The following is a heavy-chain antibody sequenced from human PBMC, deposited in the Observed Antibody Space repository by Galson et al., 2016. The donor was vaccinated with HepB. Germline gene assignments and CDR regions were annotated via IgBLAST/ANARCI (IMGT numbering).Heavy chain of an antibody. J-gene: IGHJ4*02. D-gene: IGHD3-10*01. CDR2: ISTYNGNT. CDR3: ARDRQWLRESSHY. Sequence: QSGAEVKKPGASVKVSCKASGYKFRSYGIDWVRQAPGQGLEWLGWISTYNGNTNYVRKFQDRVTLTTDTSTNTVYMELRSLTSDDTAVYYCARDRQWLRESSHYWGQGTLVTVSS. V-gene: IGHV1-18*01. CDR1: GYKFRSYG.